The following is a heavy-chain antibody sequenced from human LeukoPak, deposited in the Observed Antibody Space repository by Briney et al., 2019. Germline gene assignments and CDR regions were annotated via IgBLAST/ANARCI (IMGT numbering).Heavy chain of an antibody. J-gene: IGHJ4*02. CDR2: IIPIFGTA. CDR3: ASSKNYYDTNGLDY. Sequence: SVKVSCKASGGTFSSYAISWVRQAPGQGLEWMGGIIPIFGTANYAQKFQGRVTITADESTSTAYMELSSLRSDDTAMYYCASSKNYYDTNGLDYWGQGTLVTVSS. D-gene: IGHD3-22*01. V-gene: IGHV1-69*01. CDR1: GGTFSSYA.